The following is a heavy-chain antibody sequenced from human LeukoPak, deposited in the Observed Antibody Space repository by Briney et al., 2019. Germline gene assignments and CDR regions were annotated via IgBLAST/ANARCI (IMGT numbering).Heavy chain of an antibody. CDR3: ARRTGTTGWFDP. CDR1: GYSFTSYW. V-gene: IGHV5-10-1*01. J-gene: IGHJ5*02. D-gene: IGHD1-7*01. CDR2: IDPSDSYT. Sequence: GESLKISCQASGYSFTSYWITWVRRMPGKGLEWMGRIDPSDSYTNYSPSFQGHVSISADKSISTAYLQWSSLKASDTAIYYCARRTGTTGWFDPWGQGTLVTVSS.